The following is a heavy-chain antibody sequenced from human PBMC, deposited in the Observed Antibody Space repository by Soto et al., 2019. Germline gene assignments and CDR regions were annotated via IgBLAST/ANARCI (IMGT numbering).Heavy chain of an antibody. J-gene: IGHJ5*02. Sequence: ASVKVSCKAPGYTLTSYYMHWVRQALGQGLEWMGIINPSGGSTNYAQKFQGRVTITRDTSASTAYMELSSLRSEDTAVYYCARGVAGPLHWFDPWGQGTLVTVSS. D-gene: IGHD6-19*01. CDR1: GYTLTSYY. CDR3: ARGVAGPLHWFDP. V-gene: IGHV1-46*01. CDR2: INPSGGST.